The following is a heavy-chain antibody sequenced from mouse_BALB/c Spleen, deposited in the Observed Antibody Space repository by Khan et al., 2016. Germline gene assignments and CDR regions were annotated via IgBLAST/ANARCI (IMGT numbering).Heavy chain of an antibody. Sequence: QIQLVQSGPELKKPGETVKISCKASGYTFTNYGMNWVKQAPGKGLKWMGWINTYTGEPTYTDDFKGRFAFSLDTSASTAYLQIINLKNEDTATYFCARSGDNYDFDYWGQGTPLTVSS. CDR1: GYTFTNYG. V-gene: IGHV9-3-1*01. CDR3: ARSGDNYDFDY. D-gene: IGHD1-3*01. J-gene: IGHJ2*01. CDR2: INTYTGEP.